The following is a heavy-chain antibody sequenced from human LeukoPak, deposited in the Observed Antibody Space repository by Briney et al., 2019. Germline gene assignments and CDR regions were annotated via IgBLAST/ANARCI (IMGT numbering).Heavy chain of an antibody. D-gene: IGHD3-10*01. CDR3: ARGLKIKRITMVRGVKYYYGMDV. V-gene: IGHV1-8*01. J-gene: IGHJ6*02. CDR1: GYTFTSYD. Sequence: ASVKVSCKASGYTFTSYDINWVRQATGRGLEWMGWMNPNSGNTGYAQKFQGRVTMTRSTSISTAYMELSSLRSEDTAVYYCARGLKIKRITMVRGVKYYYGMDVWGQGTTVTVSS. CDR2: MNPNSGNT.